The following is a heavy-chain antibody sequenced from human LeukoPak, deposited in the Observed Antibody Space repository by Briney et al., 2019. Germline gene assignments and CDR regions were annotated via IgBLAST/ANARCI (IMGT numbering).Heavy chain of an antibody. V-gene: IGHV1-2*02. J-gene: IGHJ5*02. CDR2: INPNGGGT. CDR1: GYNFIDYY. D-gene: IGHD4-17*01. Sequence: ASVKVSCKTSGYNFIDYYVYWVRQAPGQRLEWMGWINPNGGGTNYAQKFQGRVTMTRDTSITTAYMELSSLRSDDTAVYFCARDLAYGDPPSGFDPWGQGTLVTVHS. CDR3: ARDLAYGDPPSGFDP.